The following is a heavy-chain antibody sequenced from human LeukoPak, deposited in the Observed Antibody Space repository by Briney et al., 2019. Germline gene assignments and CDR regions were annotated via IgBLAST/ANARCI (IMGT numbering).Heavy chain of an antibody. CDR1: GYTFTSYG. D-gene: IGHD3-22*01. V-gene: IGHV1-18*01. J-gene: IGHJ4*02. CDR2: ISAYNGNT. Sequence: GASVKVSCKASGYTFTSYGISRVRQAPGQGLEWMGWISAYNGNTNYAQKLQGRVTMTTDTSTSTAYMELRSLRSDDTAVYYCARGRFYDSSGHYGRPFDYWGQGTLVTVSS. CDR3: ARGRFYDSSGHYGRPFDY.